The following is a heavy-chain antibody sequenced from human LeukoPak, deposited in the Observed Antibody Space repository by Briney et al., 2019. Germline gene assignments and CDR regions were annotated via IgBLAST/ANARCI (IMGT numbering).Heavy chain of an antibody. CDR2: IWYDGSNK. J-gene: IGHJ4*02. CDR3: AKGQLRY. V-gene: IGHV3-33*06. CDR1: GFTFSSYG. Sequence: GGSLRLSCAASGFTFSSYGMHWVRQAPGKGLEWVAVIWYDGSNKYYADSVKGRFTISRDNSENTLNLQMSSLRAEDTAVYYCAKGQLRYWGQGTLVTVSS. D-gene: IGHD4-11*01.